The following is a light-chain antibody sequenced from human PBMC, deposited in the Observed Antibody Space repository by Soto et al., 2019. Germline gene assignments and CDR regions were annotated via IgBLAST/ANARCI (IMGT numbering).Light chain of an antibody. V-gene: IGKV1-33*01. Sequence: DIQMTQSPSSLSASVGDRVTIICQASQDITNYLNWYQQKPGKAPKLLIHDSSNLETGVPSRFSGRGSGTYFSFTIRSLQPEDIAKYFCQQFDSPPITFRQGTRLQIK. CDR3: QQFDSPPIT. CDR2: DSS. CDR1: QDITNY. J-gene: IGKJ5*01.